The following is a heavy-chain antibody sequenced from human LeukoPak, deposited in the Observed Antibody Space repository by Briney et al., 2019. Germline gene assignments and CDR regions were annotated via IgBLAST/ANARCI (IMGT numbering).Heavy chain of an antibody. V-gene: IGHV3-66*01. J-gene: IGHJ4*02. D-gene: IGHD5-18*01. CDR2: IYSGGST. CDR3: AREAVDTAMVYQREYYFDY. CDR1: GFTVSSNY. Sequence: GGSLRLSCAASGFTVSSNYMSWVRQAPGKGLEWVSVIYSGGSTYYADSVKGRFTISRDNSKNTLYLQMSSLRAEDTAVYYCAREAVDTAMVYQREYYFDYWGQGTLVTVSS.